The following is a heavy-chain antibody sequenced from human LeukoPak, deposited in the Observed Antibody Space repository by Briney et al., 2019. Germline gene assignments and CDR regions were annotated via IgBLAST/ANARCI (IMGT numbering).Heavy chain of an antibody. Sequence: SETLSLTCTVSGGSISISSDYWGWIRQPPGKGLEWIGSIYYSGSTYYNPSLKSRVTISVDTSNNQFSLNLSSVTAADTAVYYCARYGTTPAGTDDVFDIWGQGTMVTVSS. CDR1: GGSISISSDY. CDR2: IYYSGST. D-gene: IGHD6-13*01. CDR3: ARYGTTPAGTDDVFDI. V-gene: IGHV4-39*07. J-gene: IGHJ3*02.